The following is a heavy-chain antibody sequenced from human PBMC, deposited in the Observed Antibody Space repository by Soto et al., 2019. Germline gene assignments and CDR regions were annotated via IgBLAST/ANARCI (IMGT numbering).Heavy chain of an antibody. CDR2: IDHSGST. CDR3: ARGISMIVEAQRDAPDKYYFDS. Sequence: ETLSLTCAVYGGSFSGHFWSWIRQPPGKGLEWIGEIDHSGSTNFNASLKSRVTISVDTSKNQFSLKVNSLTAADTAVYYCARGISMIVEAQRDAPDKYYFDSWGQGTVVTVSS. V-gene: IGHV4-34*01. CDR1: GGSFSGHF. D-gene: IGHD3-22*01. J-gene: IGHJ4*02.